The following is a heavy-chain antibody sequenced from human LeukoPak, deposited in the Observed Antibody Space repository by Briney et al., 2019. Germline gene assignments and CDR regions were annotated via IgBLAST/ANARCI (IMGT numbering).Heavy chain of an antibody. CDR2: INPNGGST. Sequence: ASVKVSCKASGYTFTNYYFHWVRQAPGQGLEWMGMINPNGGSTTYAQSFQGRVTMTRDTSTRTVYMELSSLRSEDTAIYYCARAMVRGLSNPFDYWGQGTLVTVSS. V-gene: IGHV1-46*01. CDR3: ARAMVRGLSNPFDY. CDR1: GYTFTNYY. D-gene: IGHD3-10*01. J-gene: IGHJ4*02.